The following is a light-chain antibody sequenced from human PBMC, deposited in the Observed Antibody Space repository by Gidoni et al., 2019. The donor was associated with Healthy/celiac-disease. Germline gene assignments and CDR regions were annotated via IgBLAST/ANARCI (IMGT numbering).Light chain of an antibody. CDR3: QQSYSTPYT. CDR1: QSISTS. Sequence: DFQMTQSPSSLSSSVGDRVTLTCRASQSISTSLNWYQQKPGKAPKLLISDASSLQSGVPSRFSGSGSGTDFTLTISSLQPEDFATYYCQQSYSTPYTFGQGTNLEIK. V-gene: IGKV1-39*01. J-gene: IGKJ2*01. CDR2: DAS.